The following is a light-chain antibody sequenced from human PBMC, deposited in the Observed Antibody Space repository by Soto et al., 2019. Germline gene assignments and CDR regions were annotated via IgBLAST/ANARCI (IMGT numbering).Light chain of an antibody. J-gene: IGKJ2*01. CDR1: QSISSY. Sequence: QMTQSPFSLSASVGDRVSITCRASQSISSYLNWYQQKPGKAPKLLIYAASSLQSGVPSRFSGSGSGTAFTLTIGSLQPEDFSTYYCQQSDSTPYTFGQGTKVDIK. CDR2: AAS. V-gene: IGKV1-39*01. CDR3: QQSDSTPYT.